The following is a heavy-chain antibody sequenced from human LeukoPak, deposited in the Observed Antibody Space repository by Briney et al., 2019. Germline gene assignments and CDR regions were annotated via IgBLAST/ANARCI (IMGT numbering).Heavy chain of an antibody. D-gene: IGHD3-22*01. CDR3: ARDYYDSSGSSWFDP. CDR1: GFTFKSYA. Sequence: PGGSLRLSCAASGFTFKSYALSWVRQAPGKGLEWVSGISGSGQSIYYTDSVKGRFSISRDNSKSTLYLQMNSLRAKDTALYYCARDYYDSSGSSWFDPWGQGTLVTVSS. J-gene: IGHJ5*02. CDR2: ISGSGQSI. V-gene: IGHV3-23*01.